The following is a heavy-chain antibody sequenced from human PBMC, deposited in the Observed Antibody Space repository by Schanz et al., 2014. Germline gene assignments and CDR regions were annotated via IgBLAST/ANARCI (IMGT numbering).Heavy chain of an antibody. CDR1: GFSFRKSA. D-gene: IGHD6-13*01. CDR3: AKEKEEVAADGSFFDY. J-gene: IGHJ4*02. CDR2: ISFDGRNT. V-gene: IGHV3-30*18. Sequence: VQLLESGGGLVQPGGSLRLSCAASGFSFRKSAMIWVRQAPGKGLEWVGFISFDGRNTGYAHSVKGRFTISRDNSKNTVNLQMNSLRAEDTAVYYCAKEKEEVAADGSFFDYWGQGTLVTVSS.